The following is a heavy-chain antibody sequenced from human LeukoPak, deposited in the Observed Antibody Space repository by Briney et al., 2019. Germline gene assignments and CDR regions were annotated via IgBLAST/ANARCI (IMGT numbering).Heavy chain of an antibody. CDR3: ATPGGYSSGHQPY. Sequence: PGGSLRLSCAASGFTFSSYAMHWVRQAPGKGLEWVAVISYDGSNKYYADSVKGRFTISRDNSKNTLYLQMNSLRAEDTAVYYCATPGGYSSGHQPYWGQGTLVTVSS. CDR1: GFTFSSYA. CDR2: ISYDGSNK. V-gene: IGHV3-30*04. J-gene: IGHJ4*02. D-gene: IGHD6-19*01.